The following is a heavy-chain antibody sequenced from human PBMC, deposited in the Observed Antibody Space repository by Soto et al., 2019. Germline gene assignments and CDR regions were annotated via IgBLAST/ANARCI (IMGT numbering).Heavy chain of an antibody. Sequence: EVQLVESGGGLIQPGGSLRLSCAASGFTVSSNYMSWVRQTPGKGLEWVSIIYSGGSSYYADSVKGRFTISRDNSKNTLYLQMNSLRAADTAVYYCASCSMITFGGVIVDDALDMWGQGTMVSVSS. CDR3: ASCSMITFGGVIVDDALDM. D-gene: IGHD3-16*02. V-gene: IGHV3-53*01. CDR2: IYSGGSS. J-gene: IGHJ3*02. CDR1: GFTVSSNY.